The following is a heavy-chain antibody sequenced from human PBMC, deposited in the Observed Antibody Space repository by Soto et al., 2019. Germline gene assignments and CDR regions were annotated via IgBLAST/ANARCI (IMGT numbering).Heavy chain of an antibody. Sequence: QVQLVESGGGGVQPGRSRRHSCAASGFTFSSYAMHWFRQAPGKGLEWVAVIAYYGSNKDYADSVKGRFTISRYNTKNTLNRQMNSLRAEDTAVYYGARAYAGWFGELLHYYYYGMDVWGQGTTVTVSS. CDR2: IAYYGSNK. D-gene: IGHD3-10*01. J-gene: IGHJ6*02. CDR1: GFTFSSYA. CDR3: ARAYAGWFGELLHYYYYGMDV. V-gene: IGHV3-30-3*01.